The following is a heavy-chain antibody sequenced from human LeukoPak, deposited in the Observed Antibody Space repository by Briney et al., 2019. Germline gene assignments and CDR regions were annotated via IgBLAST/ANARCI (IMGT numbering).Heavy chain of an antibody. V-gene: IGHV3-23*01. CDR2: ISGSGDST. D-gene: IGHD6-13*01. CDR3: AKPSAAGSLGY. CDR1: GFTFTNYA. Sequence: PGVSLRLSCAVSGFTFTNYAVTWVRQAPGKGLEWVSTISGSGDSTYYADSVKGRFTISRDNSKNTLYLQMNSLRAEDTAVYYCAKPSAAGSLGYWGQGTLVTVSS. J-gene: IGHJ4*02.